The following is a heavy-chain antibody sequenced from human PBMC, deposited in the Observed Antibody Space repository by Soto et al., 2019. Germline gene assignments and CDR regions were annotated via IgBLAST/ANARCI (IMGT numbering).Heavy chain of an antibody. CDR1: GYRFTSCG. CDR2: INAYNGNT. Sequence: QVQLVQSGAEVKNPGASVKVSCKASGYRFTSCGIGWVRQAPGQGLEWMGWINAYNGNTNYAQNLQGRVTLTTDTXSSTAYMELRSLRSNDTAVYYCAMVDVYVTPSPQDVWGQGTTVTVSS. J-gene: IGHJ6*02. CDR3: AMVDVYVTPSPQDV. V-gene: IGHV1-18*01. D-gene: IGHD3-16*01.